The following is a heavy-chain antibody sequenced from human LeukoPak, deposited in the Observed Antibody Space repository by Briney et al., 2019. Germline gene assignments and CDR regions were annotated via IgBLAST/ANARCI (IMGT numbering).Heavy chain of an antibody. CDR3: VTVHFGYFTF. J-gene: IGHJ4*02. CDR1: GLTFSDYH. CDR2: ISDNGRTK. V-gene: IGHV3-11*01. D-gene: IGHD3-3*01. Sequence: TGGSLRLSCAASGLTFSDYHMSWIRQAPGKGLEWVSHISDNGRTKYYANSVQGRFTVSRDNAKNSLYLQMNSLRADDTAVYYCVTVHFGYFTFWGQGTLVPVSS.